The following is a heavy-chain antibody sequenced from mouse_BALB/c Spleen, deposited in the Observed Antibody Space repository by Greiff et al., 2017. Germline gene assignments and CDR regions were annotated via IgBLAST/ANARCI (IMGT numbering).Heavy chain of an antibody. V-gene: IGHV1-7*01. J-gene: IGHJ1*01. CDR1: GYTFTSYW. CDR3: ARGHGRYFDV. CDR2: INPSTGYT. D-gene: IGHD1-2*01. Sequence: QVQLQQSGAELAKPGASVKMSCKASGYTFTSYWMHWVKQRPGQGLEWIGYINPSTGYTEYNQKFKDKATLTADKSSSTAYMQLSSLTSEDSAVYYCARGHGRYFDVWGAGTTVTVSS.